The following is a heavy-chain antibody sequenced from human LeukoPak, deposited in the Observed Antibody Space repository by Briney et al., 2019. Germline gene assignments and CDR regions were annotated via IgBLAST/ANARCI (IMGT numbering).Heavy chain of an antibody. CDR2: IYYSGST. CDR3: ARPGASGDYIDY. CDR1: GGSISSSGYY. J-gene: IGHJ4*02. V-gene: IGHV4-39*01. Sequence: SETLSLTCTVSGGSISSSGYYWGWIRQPPGKGLEWIGSIYYSGSTYYNPSLKSRVTISVDTSKNQFSLKLSSVTAADTAVYYCARPGASGDYIDYWGQGTLVTVSS. D-gene: IGHD3-10*01.